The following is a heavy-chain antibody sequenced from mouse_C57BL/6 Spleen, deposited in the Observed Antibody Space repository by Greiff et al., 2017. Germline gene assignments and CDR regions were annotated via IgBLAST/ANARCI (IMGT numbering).Heavy chain of an antibody. CDR1: GFNIKDYY. Sequence: VQLQQSGAELVKPGASAKLSCTASGFNIKDYYMHWVKQRTEQGLGWIGRIDPEDGETKYAPKFQGKATLTADTSSNTAYLQLSSLTSEDTAVYYCARGGGHYAMDYWGQGTSVTVSS. J-gene: IGHJ4*01. CDR3: ARGGGHYAMDY. CDR2: IDPEDGET. V-gene: IGHV14-2*01.